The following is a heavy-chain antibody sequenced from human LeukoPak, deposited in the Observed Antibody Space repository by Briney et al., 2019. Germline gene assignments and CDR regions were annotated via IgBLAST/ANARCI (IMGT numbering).Heavy chain of an antibody. Sequence: GGSLRLSCAASEFTFSSYEMNWVRQAPGKGLEWVSYISSSGSTIYYADSVKGRFTISRDNAKNSLYLQMNSLRAENTAVYYCAELGITMIGGVWGKGTTVTISS. CDR2: ISSSGSTI. J-gene: IGHJ6*04. V-gene: IGHV3-48*03. D-gene: IGHD3-10*02. CDR3: AELGITMIGGV. CDR1: EFTFSSYE.